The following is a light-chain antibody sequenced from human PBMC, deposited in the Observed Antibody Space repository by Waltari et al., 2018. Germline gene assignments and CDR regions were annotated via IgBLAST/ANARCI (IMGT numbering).Light chain of an antibody. CDR2: AAS. Sequence: DIQLTQSPSYLSASVGDRVTITCRARQTLPTYLNWYQQRPGTAPKFLIYAASNLETGVPSRFSGGESGTDFTLTISGLQPDDFATYYCQQSKEVPFTFGQGTKLEIK. CDR3: QQSKEVPFT. J-gene: IGKJ2*01. CDR1: QTLPTY. V-gene: IGKV1-39*01.